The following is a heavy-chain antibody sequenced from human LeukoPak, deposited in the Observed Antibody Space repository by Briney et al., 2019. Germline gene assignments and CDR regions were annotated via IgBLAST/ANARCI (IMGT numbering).Heavy chain of an antibody. Sequence: PSETLSLTCTVSGGSISSGDYYWSWIRQPPGKGLEWIGYIYYSGSTYYNPSLKSRVTISVDTSKNQFSLKPSSVTAADTAVYYCAREGKLRFLGDRRIDPWGQGTLVTVSS. V-gene: IGHV4-30-4*08. CDR3: AREGKLRFLGDRRIDP. D-gene: IGHD3-3*01. CDR1: GGSISSGDYY. J-gene: IGHJ5*02. CDR2: IYYSGST.